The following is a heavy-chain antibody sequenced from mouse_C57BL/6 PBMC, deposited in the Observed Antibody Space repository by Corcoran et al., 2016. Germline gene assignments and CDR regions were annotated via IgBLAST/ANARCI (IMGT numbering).Heavy chain of an antibody. CDR1: GYTFTDYY. CDR2: IFPGSGST. J-gene: IGHJ1*03. D-gene: IGHD1-1*01. CDR3: ARVVTTVVVYWYFDV. V-gene: IGHV1-75*01. Sequence: QVQLQQSGPELVKPGASVKISCKASGYTFTDYYINWVKQRPGQGLEWIGWIFPGSGSTYYNEKFKGKATLTVDKYSSTAYMLLSSLTSEDSAVYFCARVVTTVVVYWYFDVWVTGTTVTVSS.